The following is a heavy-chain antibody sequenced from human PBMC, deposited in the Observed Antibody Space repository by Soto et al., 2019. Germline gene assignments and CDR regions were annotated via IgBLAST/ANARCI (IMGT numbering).Heavy chain of an antibody. CDR1: GGSISSSNW. V-gene: IGHV4-4*02. J-gene: IGHJ5*02. Sequence: TLSLTCAVSGGSISSSNWWSWVRQPPGKGLEWIGEIYHSGSTNYNPSLKSRVTISVDKSKNQFSLKLSSVTAADTAVYYCARVSSSSWYRDWFDPWGQGTLVTVSS. CDR2: IYHSGST. CDR3: ARVSSSSWYRDWFDP. D-gene: IGHD6-13*01.